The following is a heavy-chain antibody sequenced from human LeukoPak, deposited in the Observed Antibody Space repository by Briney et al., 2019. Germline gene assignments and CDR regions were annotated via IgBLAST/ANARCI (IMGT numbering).Heavy chain of an antibody. CDR2: INHSGST. V-gene: IGHV4-34*01. Sequence: PSETLSLTCAVYGGSFSGYYWSWIRQPPGKGLEWIGEINHSGSTNYNPSLKSRVTISVDTSKNQFSLKLSSVTAADTAVYYCASVVVTATLHYYYGMGVWGQGTTVTVSS. CDR3: ASVVVTATLHYYYGMGV. CDR1: GGSFSGYY. J-gene: IGHJ6*02. D-gene: IGHD2-21*02.